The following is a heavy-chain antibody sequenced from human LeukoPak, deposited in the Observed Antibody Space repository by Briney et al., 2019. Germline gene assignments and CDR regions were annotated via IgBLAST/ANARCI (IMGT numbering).Heavy chain of an antibody. V-gene: IGHV4-59*01. CDR3: ATQRRDGYNGFDY. Sequence: SETLSLTCTLSGGPISSYYWSWIRQPPGKGLEWIGYIYYSGSTNYNPSLKSRVTISVDTSKNQSSLKLSSVPAADTAVYYCATQRRDGYNGFDYWGQGTLVTVSS. J-gene: IGHJ4*02. D-gene: IGHD5-24*01. CDR1: GGPISSYY. CDR2: IYYSGST.